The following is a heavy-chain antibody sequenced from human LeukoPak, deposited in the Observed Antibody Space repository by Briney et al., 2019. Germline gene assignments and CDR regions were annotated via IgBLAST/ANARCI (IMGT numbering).Heavy chain of an antibody. CDR1: GGSISSGDYY. Sequence: TSQTLSLTCTVSGGSISSGDYYWSWIRQPPGKGLEWIGYIYYSGSTNYNPSLKSRVTISVDTSKNQFSLKLSSVTAADTAVYYCARRYSSGWFDYWGQGTLVTVSS. D-gene: IGHD6-19*01. CDR3: ARRYSSGWFDY. J-gene: IGHJ4*02. CDR2: IYYSGST. V-gene: IGHV4-61*08.